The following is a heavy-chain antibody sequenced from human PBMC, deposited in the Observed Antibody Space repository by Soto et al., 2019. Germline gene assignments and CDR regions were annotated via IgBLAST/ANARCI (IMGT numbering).Heavy chain of an antibody. Sequence: PGGALRLSCAVSGFNLSDYNMNWVRQAPGKGLEWVSSISSTGFYIYYLDSLRGRITISRDNAKNSLYLQMNSLRGEDSAVYFCAREKCSSNYCYLVGYYGMDVWGQGTTVTVSS. J-gene: IGHJ6*02. CDR1: GFNLSDYN. CDR3: AREKCSSNYCYLVGYYGMDV. D-gene: IGHD4-4*01. CDR2: ISSTGFYI. V-gene: IGHV3-21*01.